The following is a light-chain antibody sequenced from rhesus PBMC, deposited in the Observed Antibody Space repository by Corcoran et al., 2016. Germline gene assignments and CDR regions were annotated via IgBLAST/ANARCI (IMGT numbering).Light chain of an antibody. CDR2: KAS. V-gene: IGKV1-22*01. CDR1: QGISSW. J-gene: IGKJ1*01. Sequence: DIQMTQSPSSPSASVGDTVTITCRASQGISSWLAWYQQKPGKAPKLLIYKASHLQSGVPSRFSGSGSGTDVTLPISGLQSEDFATYYCQQYSSRPPTFGQGTKVEIK. CDR3: QQYSSRPPT.